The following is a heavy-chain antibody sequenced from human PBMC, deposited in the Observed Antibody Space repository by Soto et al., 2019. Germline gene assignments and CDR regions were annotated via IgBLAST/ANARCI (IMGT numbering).Heavy chain of an antibody. V-gene: IGHV4-61*01. D-gene: IGHD4-17*01. J-gene: IGHJ5*02. CDR2: IYYSGST. Sequence: QVQLQESGPGLVKPSETLSLTCTVSGGSVSSGSYYWSWIRQPPGKGLEWIGYIYYSGSTNYNPSLKSRVTISVDTSKNQFSLKLSSVTAADTAVYYCAREDDYGAPLGSNWFDPWGQGTLATVSS. CDR3: AREDDYGAPLGSNWFDP. CDR1: GGSVSSGSYY.